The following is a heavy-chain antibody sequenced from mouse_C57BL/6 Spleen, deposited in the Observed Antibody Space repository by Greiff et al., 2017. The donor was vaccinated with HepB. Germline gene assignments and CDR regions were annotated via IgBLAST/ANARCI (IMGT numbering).Heavy chain of an antibody. V-gene: IGHV1-55*01. D-gene: IGHD1-1*01. J-gene: IGHJ2*01. Sequence: QVHVKQSGAELVKPGASVKMSCKASGYTFTSYWITWVKQRPGQGLEWIGDIYPGSGSTNYNEKFKSKATLTVDTSSSTAYMQLSSLTSEDSAVYYCARYYGSGKYFDYWGQGTTLTVSS. CDR3: ARYYGSGKYFDY. CDR2: IYPGSGST. CDR1: GYTFTSYW.